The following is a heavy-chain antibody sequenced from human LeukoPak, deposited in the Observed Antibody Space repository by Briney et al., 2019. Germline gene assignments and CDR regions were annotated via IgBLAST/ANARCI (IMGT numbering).Heavy chain of an antibody. J-gene: IGHJ5*02. V-gene: IGHV3-23*01. CDR3: AKDPIVGATVNWFDP. CDR1: GFTFSSYA. Sequence: GGSLRLSCAASGFTFSSYAMSWVRQAPGKGLEWVSAISGSGSSTYYADSVKGRFTISRDNSKNTLYLQMNSLRAEDTAVYYCAKDPIVGATVNWFDPWGQGTLVTVSS. D-gene: IGHD1-26*01. CDR2: ISGSGSST.